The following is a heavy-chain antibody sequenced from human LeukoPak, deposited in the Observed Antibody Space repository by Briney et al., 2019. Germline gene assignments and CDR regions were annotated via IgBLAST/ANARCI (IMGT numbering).Heavy chain of an antibody. CDR2: INPSGGST. D-gene: IGHD3-3*01. CDR3: ARVEGPSIFGVIDY. J-gene: IGHJ4*02. V-gene: IGHV1-46*01. CDR1: GYTFTSYY. Sequence: ASVKVSCKASGYTFTSYYMHWVRQAPGQGLEWMGIINPSGGSTSYAQKLQGRVTMTTDTSTSTAYMEVRSLRSDDTAVYFCARVEGPSIFGVIDYWGQGTLVTISS.